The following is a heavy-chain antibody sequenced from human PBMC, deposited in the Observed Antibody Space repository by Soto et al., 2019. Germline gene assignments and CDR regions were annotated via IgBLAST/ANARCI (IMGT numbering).Heavy chain of an antibody. V-gene: IGHV4-39*07. D-gene: IGHD2-21*02. Sequence: PSETLSLTCTVSGGSISTNSYYWGWVRQPPGKGLEWVGSFHYTGKTYYNPSLKSRVTISVDTSKNTLYLQMNSLRAEDTAVYYCVPVTAINYFDYWGQGTLVTVSS. CDR2: FHYTGKT. CDR1: GGSISTNSYY. J-gene: IGHJ4*02. CDR3: VPVTAINYFDY.